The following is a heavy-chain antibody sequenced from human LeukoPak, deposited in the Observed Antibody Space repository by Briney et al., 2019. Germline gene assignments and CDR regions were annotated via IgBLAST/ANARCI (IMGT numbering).Heavy chain of an antibody. V-gene: IGHV4-59*01. D-gene: IGHD6-13*01. J-gene: IGHJ5*02. CDR3: ARVRYSSSWYWFDP. Sequence: PETLYLTCTVSGGSISTYYWTWVGQPPGKGLEWIGYIYYSGSTNYNPSLKSRVTVSVDTSKNQFSLKLSSVTAADTAVYYCARVRYSSSWYWFDPWGQGTLVTVSS. CDR2: IYYSGST. CDR1: GGSISTYY.